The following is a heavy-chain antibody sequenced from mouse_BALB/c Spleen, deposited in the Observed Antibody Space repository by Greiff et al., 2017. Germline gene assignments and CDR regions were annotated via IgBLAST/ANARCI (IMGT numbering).Heavy chain of an antibody. D-gene: IGHD2-3*01. CDR2: ISSGGSYT. CDR1: GFTFSSYA. J-gene: IGHJ3*01. CDR3: ARKGWSAWFAY. V-gene: IGHV5-9-4*01. Sequence: EVQVVESGGGLVKPGGSLKLSCAASGFTFSSYAMSWVRQSPEKRLEWVAEISSGGSYTYYPDTVTGRFTISRDNAKNTLYLEMSSLRSEDTAMYYCARKGWSAWFAYWGQGTLVTVSA.